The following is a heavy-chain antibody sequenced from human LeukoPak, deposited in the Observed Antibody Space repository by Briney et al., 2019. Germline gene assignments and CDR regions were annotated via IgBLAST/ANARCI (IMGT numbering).Heavy chain of an antibody. V-gene: IGHV1-24*01. J-gene: IGHJ4*02. CDR2: FDPGAGEI. Sequence: ASVKVSCKVSGDTLSELTVHWVRQAPGKGLEWMGGFDPGAGEILYAQQFQGRVTMTEDTSTDTAFMELTSLRSEDSGVYFCAAGGIYSLLDYWGQGTLVTV. D-gene: IGHD3-10*01. CDR1: GDTLSELT. CDR3: AAGGIYSLLDY.